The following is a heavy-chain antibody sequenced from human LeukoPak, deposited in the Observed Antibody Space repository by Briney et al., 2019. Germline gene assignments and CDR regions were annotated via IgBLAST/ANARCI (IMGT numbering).Heavy chain of an antibody. D-gene: IGHD2-15*01. J-gene: IGHJ4*02. CDR3: ARQRQGSFDY. CDR2: ISSSSSI. Sequence: GGSLRLSCAASGSTFSSYNMNWVRQAPGKGLEWISFISSSSSIYYADSVKGQFTISRDNAKNSLYLQMNSLRDEDTAVFYCARQRQGSFDYWGQGTLVTVSS. V-gene: IGHV3-48*02. CDR1: GSTFSSYN.